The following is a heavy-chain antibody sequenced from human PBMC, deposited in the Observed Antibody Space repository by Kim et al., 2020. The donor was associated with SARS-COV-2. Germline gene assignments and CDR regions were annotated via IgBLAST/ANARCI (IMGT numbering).Heavy chain of an antibody. V-gene: IGHV6-1*01. CDR3: AREVDGYNPFDY. CDR1: GDSVSSSDSG. D-gene: IGHD5-12*01. J-gene: IGHJ4*02. CDR2: TLYRSKWFF. Sequence: SQTLSLTCDISGDSVSSSDSGWNWIRQSPSRGLEWLGRTLYRSKWFFDYGSSVQGRITVSPDTSRNQFSLQLTSVTPEDTAVYYCAREVDGYNPFDYWGRGILVTVSS.